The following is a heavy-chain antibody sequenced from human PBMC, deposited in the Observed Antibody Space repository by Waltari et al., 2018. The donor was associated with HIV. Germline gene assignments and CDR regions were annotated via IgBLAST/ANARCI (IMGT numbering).Heavy chain of an antibody. J-gene: IGHJ5*01. Sequence: QVQLVQSGAEVTEPGASVRVSCKGSGSTFSASHLPWVRKAPGQGLEWMGWINPNSGGTNYEQKFQGRVTMTRDTSISAVYMEVKGLTYDDTAVYYCARPAVAGTGWFDSWGRGTLVTVSS. CDR1: GSTFSASH. CDR2: INPNSGGT. CDR3: ARPAVAGTGWFDS. D-gene: IGHD6-19*01. V-gene: IGHV1-2*02.